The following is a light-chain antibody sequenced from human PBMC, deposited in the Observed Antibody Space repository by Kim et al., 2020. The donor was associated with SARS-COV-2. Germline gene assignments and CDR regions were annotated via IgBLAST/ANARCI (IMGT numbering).Light chain of an antibody. CDR2: VNRDGSH. CDR3: QTWGTGIHVV. J-gene: IGLJ2*01. V-gene: IGLV4-69*01. Sequence: QLVLTQSPSASASLGASVKFTCTLSGGLINYAIAWHQQQPEKGPRYLMKVNRDGSHSKGDGIPDRFSGSSSGAERYLTISSLQSEDEADYYCQTWGTGIHVVFGGGTQLTVL. CDR1: GGLINYA.